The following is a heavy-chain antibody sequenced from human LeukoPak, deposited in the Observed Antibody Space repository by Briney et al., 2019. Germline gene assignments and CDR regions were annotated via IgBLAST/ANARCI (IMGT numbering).Heavy chain of an antibody. V-gene: IGHV4-59*01. CDR2: IYYSGST. CDR1: GGSFSGYY. Sequence: PSETLSLTCAVYGGSFSGYYWSWIRQPPGKGLEWIGYIYYSGSTNYNPSLKSRVTISVDTSKNQFSLKLSSVTAADTAVYYCARDHGPVGLGELSFGYWFDPWGQGTLVTVSS. CDR3: ARDHGPVGLGELSFGYWFDP. D-gene: IGHD3-16*02. J-gene: IGHJ5*02.